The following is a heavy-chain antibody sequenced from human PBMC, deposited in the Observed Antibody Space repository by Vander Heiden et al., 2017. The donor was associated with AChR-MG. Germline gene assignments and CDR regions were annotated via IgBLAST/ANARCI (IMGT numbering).Heavy chain of an antibody. D-gene: IGHD3-3*01. V-gene: IGHV1-69*01. Sequence: QVQLVQSGAEVKKPGSSVKVSCQASGGTFRSYAISWVRQAPGQGLEWMGGISPIFGTANYAQKFKGRVTITADESTSTAYMELSSLSSEDTAVYYCARPAAPLQDDLFKDDYYYYGMDVWGQGTTVTVSS. CDR3: ARPAAPLQDDLFKDDYYYYGMDV. J-gene: IGHJ6*02. CDR1: GGTFRSYA. CDR2: ISPIFGTA.